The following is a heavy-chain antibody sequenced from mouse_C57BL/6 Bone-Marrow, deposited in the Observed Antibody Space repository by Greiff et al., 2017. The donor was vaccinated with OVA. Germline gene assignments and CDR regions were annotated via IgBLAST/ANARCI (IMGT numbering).Heavy chain of an antibody. CDR1: GYTFTSYW. V-gene: IGHV1-64*01. J-gene: IGHJ2*01. D-gene: IGHD2-1*01. Sequence: QVQLQQPGAELVKPGASVKLSCKASGYTFTSYWMHWVKQRPGQGLEWIGMIHPNSGSTNYNEKFKSKATLTVDKSSSTAYMQLSSLTSEDSAVYYCAREGGIYSRYYFDYWGQGTTLTVSS. CDR2: IHPNSGST. CDR3: AREGGIYSRYYFDY.